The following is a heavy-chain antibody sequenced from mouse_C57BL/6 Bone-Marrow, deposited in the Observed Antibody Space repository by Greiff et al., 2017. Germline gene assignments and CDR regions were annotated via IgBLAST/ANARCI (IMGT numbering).Heavy chain of an antibody. D-gene: IGHD2-5*01. Sequence: EVKLMESGGGLVKPGGSLKLSCAASGFTFSSYAMSWVRQTPEKRLEWVATISDGGSYTYYPDNVKGRFTISRDNAKNNLYLQMSHLKSEDTAMYYCARGSNYAWFAYWGQGTLVTVSA. J-gene: IGHJ3*01. V-gene: IGHV5-4*03. CDR3: ARGSNYAWFAY. CDR2: ISDGGSYT. CDR1: GFTFSSYA.